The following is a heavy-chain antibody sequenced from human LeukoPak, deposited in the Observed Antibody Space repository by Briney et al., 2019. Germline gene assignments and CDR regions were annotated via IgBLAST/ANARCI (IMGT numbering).Heavy chain of an antibody. Sequence: GGSLRLSCVASGFTFSSHGIHWVRQAPGKGLEWVANIKQDGSEKYYVDSVKGRFTISRDNAKNSLYLQMNSLRAEDTAVYYCARGNDILTGYPHGFYYWGQGTLVTVSS. CDR1: GFTFSSHG. CDR2: IKQDGSEK. D-gene: IGHD3-9*01. CDR3: ARGNDILTGYPHGFYY. J-gene: IGHJ4*02. V-gene: IGHV3-7*03.